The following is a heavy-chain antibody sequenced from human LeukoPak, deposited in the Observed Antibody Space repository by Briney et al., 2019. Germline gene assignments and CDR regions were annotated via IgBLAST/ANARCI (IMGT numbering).Heavy chain of an antibody. J-gene: IGHJ4*02. D-gene: IGHD3-3*01. V-gene: IGHV3-23*01. Sequence: GGSLRLSCTASAFTVSNALMSWVRQAPGKGLEWVSDIRGGGGRTNYADSVKGRFTISRDNSKNTLYLQMKSLRAEDTAVYYCAKDIRRYNDFWSGFDYWGQGTLVTVSS. CDR2: IRGGGGRT. CDR3: AKDIRRYNDFWSGFDY. CDR1: AFTVSNAL.